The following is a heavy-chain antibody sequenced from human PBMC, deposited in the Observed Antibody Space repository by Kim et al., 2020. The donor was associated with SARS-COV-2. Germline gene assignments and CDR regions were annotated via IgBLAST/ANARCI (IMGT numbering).Heavy chain of an antibody. CDR3: AKSPGWVQAFDI. D-gene: IGHD3-16*01. Sequence: DYGDSVKGRLTHSRDNAKTSLYLQMNSLRAEDTALYYCAKSPGWVQAFDIWGQGTMATVSS. J-gene: IGHJ3*02. V-gene: IGHV3-9*01.